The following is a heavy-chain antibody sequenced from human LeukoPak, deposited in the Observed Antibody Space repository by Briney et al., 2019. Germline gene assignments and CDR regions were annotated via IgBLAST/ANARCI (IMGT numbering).Heavy chain of an antibody. CDR3: VKTLKYYGSGRGLFDS. D-gene: IGHD3-10*01. CDR2: FSSDGSST. J-gene: IGHJ4*02. V-gene: IGHV3-64D*06. Sequence: GGSLRLSCSASGFTFSSSAMYWVRQATGKGLEYVSAFSSDGSSTFYADSVKGRFTISRDNSKNMLYLQMSSLRADDTAVYYCVKTLKYYGSGRGLFDSWGQGILATVSS. CDR1: GFTFSSSA.